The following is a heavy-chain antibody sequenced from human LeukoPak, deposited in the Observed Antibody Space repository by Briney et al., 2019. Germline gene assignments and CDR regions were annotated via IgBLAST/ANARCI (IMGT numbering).Heavy chain of an antibody. CDR2: ISYGGKNK. CDR1: GFTFSCYA. J-gene: IGHJ3*02. D-gene: IGHD6-13*01. CDR3: AKAIAAAGTRNAFDI. V-gene: IGHV3-30*04. Sequence: PGRSLRLFCAASGFTFSCYAVHRVRQAPGKGLEWMPDISYGGKNKEEAESVRGRLTIPRDNSKNTLYLQMNSLRAEDTAVYYCAKAIAAAGTRNAFDIWGQGTMVTVSS.